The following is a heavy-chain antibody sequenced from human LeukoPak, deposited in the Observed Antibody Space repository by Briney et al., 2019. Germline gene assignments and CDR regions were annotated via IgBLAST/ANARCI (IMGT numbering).Heavy chain of an antibody. CDR2: ISNDGSEE. CDR3: ARGSVGTPPPFAD. D-gene: IGHD2-15*01. Sequence: GGSLRLSCAASGFTFSNYAMSWVRQAPGEGLEWVALISNDGSEEYYADSVKGRFTISRDSPKNTLYLQMNSLRVEDTAVYYCARGSVGTPPPFADWGQGTPVVVSS. V-gene: IGHV3-30-3*01. CDR1: GFTFSNYA. J-gene: IGHJ4*02.